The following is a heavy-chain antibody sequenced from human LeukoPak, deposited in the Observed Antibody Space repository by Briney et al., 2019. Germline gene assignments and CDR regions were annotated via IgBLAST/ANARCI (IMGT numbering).Heavy chain of an antibody. CDR1: GGTFSSYA. V-gene: IGHV1-69*05. Sequence: GASVKVSCKASGGTFSSYAISWVRQAPGQGLEWMGGIIPIFGTANYAQKFQGRVTITTDESTSTAYMELSSLRSEDTAVYYCARDSCSGGSCYKRPGFDYWGQGTLVTVSS. D-gene: IGHD2-15*01. J-gene: IGHJ4*02. CDR3: ARDSCSGGSCYKRPGFDY. CDR2: IIPIFGTA.